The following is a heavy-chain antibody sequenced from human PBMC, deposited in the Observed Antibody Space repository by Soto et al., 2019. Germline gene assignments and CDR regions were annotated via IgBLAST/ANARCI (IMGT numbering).Heavy chain of an antibody. D-gene: IGHD1-26*01. CDR3: AHAYGGRSLY. CDR1: GFSLTTDRVG. J-gene: IGHJ4*02. Sequence: QITLKESGPTLVKPTQTLTLTCTFSGFSLTTDRVGVGWIRQPPGEALEWLAVIYWDDSKTYRPSLESRLTITKDTSKNPVALTMNNMESLDTATSSCAHAYGGRSLYWGQGTLVTVSS. V-gene: IGHV2-5*02. CDR2: IYWDDSK.